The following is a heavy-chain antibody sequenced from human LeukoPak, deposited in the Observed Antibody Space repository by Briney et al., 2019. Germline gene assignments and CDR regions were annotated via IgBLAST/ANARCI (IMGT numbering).Heavy chain of an antibody. CDR2: INPNSGGT. V-gene: IGHV1-2*06. Sequence: ASVKVSCKASGYTFTGYYMHWVRQAPGQGLEWMGRINPNSGGTNYAQKFQGRVTMTRDTSISTAYMELSRLRSDDTAVYYCAREVVAVAGVRHFDYWGQGTLVTVSS. CDR1: GYTFTGYY. D-gene: IGHD6-19*01. J-gene: IGHJ4*02. CDR3: AREVVAVAGVRHFDY.